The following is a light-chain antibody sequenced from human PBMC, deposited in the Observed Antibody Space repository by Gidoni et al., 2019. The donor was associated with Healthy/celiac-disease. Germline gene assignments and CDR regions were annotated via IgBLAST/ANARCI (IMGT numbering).Light chain of an antibody. Sequence: DIQMTQSLSSLSASVGDRVTITCQASQDISNYLNWYQQKTGKAPKCLIYDASNLETGVPSRFSGSGSGTDFTFTISSLQPEDIATYYCQQYDNLPPSITFGQGTRLEIK. CDR3: QQYDNLPPSIT. V-gene: IGKV1-33*01. CDR1: QDISNY. J-gene: IGKJ5*01. CDR2: DAS.